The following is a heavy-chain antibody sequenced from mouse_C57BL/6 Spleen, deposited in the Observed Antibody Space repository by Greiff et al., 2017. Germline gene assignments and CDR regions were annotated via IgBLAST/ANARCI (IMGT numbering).Heavy chain of an antibody. D-gene: IGHD1-1*01. J-gene: IGHJ4*01. CDR2: INPSSGYT. CDR1: GYTFPSYT. Sequence: QVQLQQSGAELARPGASVKMSCKASGYTFPSYTMHWVKQRPGQGLEWIGYINPSSGYTKYNQKFKDKATLTADKSSSTAYMQLSSLTSEDSAVYYCARWIITTVVAGAMDYWGQGTSVTVSS. CDR3: ARWIITTVVAGAMDY. V-gene: IGHV1-4*01.